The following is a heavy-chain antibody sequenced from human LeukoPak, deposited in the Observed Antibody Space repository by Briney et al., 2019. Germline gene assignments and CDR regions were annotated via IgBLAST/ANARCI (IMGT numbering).Heavy chain of an antibody. CDR1: GFTFSSYG. CDR2: ISSGGNT. V-gene: IGHV3-23*01. CDR3: AKGFSNSREIG. J-gene: IGHJ4*02. D-gene: IGHD1-26*01. Sequence: GGSLRLSCAASGFTFSSYGMSWVRQAPGKGLEWVSAISSGGNTYYADSVKGRFTISRDNSKNSLYLQMNSLRAEDTAVYYCAKGFSNSREIGWGQGTLVTVSS.